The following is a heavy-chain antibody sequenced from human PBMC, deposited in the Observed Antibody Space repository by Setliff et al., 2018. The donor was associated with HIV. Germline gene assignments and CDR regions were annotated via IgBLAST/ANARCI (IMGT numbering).Heavy chain of an antibody. CDR1: GFPVSNNY. V-gene: IGHV3-7*01. CDR3: AREGLYSYGPGYYFDY. CDR2: IKQDGSEK. D-gene: IGHD5-18*01. J-gene: IGHJ4*02. Sequence: GGSLRLSCAASGFPVSNNYVSWVRQAPGKGLEWVANIKQDGSEKFYVDSVKGRFTISRDNAKNSLYLQMNSLRAEDTAVYYCAREGLYSYGPGYYFDYWGQGTLVTVSS.